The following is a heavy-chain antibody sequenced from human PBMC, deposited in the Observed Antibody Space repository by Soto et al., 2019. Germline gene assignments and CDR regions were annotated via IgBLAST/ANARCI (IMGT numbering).Heavy chain of an antibody. J-gene: IGHJ3*02. Sequence: EVQLVESGGGLVQPGRSLRLSCAASGFTFDDYAMHWVRQAPGKGLEWVSGISWNSGSIGYADFVKGRFTISRDNAKNSLYLQMNSLSAEDTALYYCAKDISPLEWNHDAVDIWGQGTMVTVSS. CDR3: AKDISPLEWNHDAVDI. V-gene: IGHV3-9*01. CDR1: GFTFDDYA. CDR2: ISWNSGSI. D-gene: IGHD3-3*01.